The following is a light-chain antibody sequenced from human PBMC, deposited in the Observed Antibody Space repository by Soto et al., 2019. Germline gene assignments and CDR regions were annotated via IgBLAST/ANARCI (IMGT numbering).Light chain of an antibody. CDR3: QQSYNTPFT. CDR1: QNISKY. CDR2: AAS. V-gene: IGKV1-39*01. Sequence: DRVTITCRASQNISKYLNSYQRQPGQAPKLLIYAASTLQSGVRSRFSRSESATEFTLTISSLQPEGLGDDNGQQSYNTPFTFSPGTKVEI. J-gene: IGKJ3*01.